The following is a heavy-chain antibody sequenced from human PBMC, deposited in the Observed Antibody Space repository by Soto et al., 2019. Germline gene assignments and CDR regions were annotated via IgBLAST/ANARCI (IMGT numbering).Heavy chain of an antibody. V-gene: IGHV1-3*01. CDR3: ARTPPLGDYRYYGMDV. CDR2: INGGNGNT. CDR1: GNTVPNYA. D-gene: IGHD3-16*01. J-gene: IGHJ6*02. Sequence: ASVKVSCKASGNTVPNYAIHWVRQAPGQRLEWMGWINGGNGNTYYSEHFQGRVTFTRDTSAGTVYMQLSSLTSEDTAVYYCARTPPLGDYRYYGMDVWGQGTTVTVSS.